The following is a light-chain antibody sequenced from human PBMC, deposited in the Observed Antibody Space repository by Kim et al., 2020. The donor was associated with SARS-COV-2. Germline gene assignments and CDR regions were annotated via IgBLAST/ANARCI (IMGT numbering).Light chain of an antibody. Sequence: ASVGDRVTITCRARQSISRWLAWYQHKAGEAPKLLIYDASNLESGVPSRFSGSGSGTEFILTISSLQPDDFATYYCQQYDSYSFTFGQGTKLEI. CDR3: QQYDSYSFT. J-gene: IGKJ2*01. CDR2: DAS. V-gene: IGKV1-5*01. CDR1: QSISRW.